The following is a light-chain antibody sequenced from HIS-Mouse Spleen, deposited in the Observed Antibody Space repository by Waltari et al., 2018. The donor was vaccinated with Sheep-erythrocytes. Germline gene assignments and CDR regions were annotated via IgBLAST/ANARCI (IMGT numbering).Light chain of an antibody. CDR1: NLGDKY. V-gene: IGLV3-1*01. CDR2: QDT. CDR3: QAWDSSIVV. J-gene: IGLJ2*01. Sequence: SSELIQPPSVSVSPGQTASITCSGANLGDKYACWYQQKPGQSPVLVIYQDTKRPSGIPERFSGSNSGNTATLTISGTQAMDEADYYCQAWDSSIVVFGGGTKLTVL.